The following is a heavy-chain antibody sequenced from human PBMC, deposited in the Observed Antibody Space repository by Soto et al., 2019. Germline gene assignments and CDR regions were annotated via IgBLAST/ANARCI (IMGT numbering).Heavy chain of an antibody. V-gene: IGHV1-18*01. CDR2: ISAYNGNT. D-gene: IGHD4-17*01. Sequence: ASVKVSCKASGYTFTSYGISWVRQAPGQGLEWMGWISAYNGNTNYAQKLQGRVTMTTDTSTSTAYLELRSLRSDDTAVYYCARVPGTTPTTGLFDPWGQGTLVTVSS. CDR1: GYTFTSYG. CDR3: ARVPGTTPTTGLFDP. J-gene: IGHJ5*02.